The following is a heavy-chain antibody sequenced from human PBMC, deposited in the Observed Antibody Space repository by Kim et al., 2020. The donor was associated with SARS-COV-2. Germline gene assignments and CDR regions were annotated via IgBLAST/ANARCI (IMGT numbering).Heavy chain of an antibody. CDR3: AKDPNGRNWNDSG. V-gene: IGHV3-23*01. Sequence: YADSVKGRFTISRDNSKNTLYLQMNSLRAEDTAVYYCAKDPNGRNWNDSGWGQGTLVTVSS. J-gene: IGHJ4*02. D-gene: IGHD1-1*01.